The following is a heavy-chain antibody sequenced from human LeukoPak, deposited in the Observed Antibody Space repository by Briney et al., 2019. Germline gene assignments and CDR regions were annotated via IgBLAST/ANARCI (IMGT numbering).Heavy chain of an antibody. D-gene: IGHD3-22*01. J-gene: IGHJ5*02. CDR1: GASMKSSF. CDR2: ISDSGNT. V-gene: IGHV4-59*01. CDR3: ARNRFYLTGAYYFDP. Sequence: SSETLSLTCSVSGASMKSSFWSWIRQPPGKGLEWIGYISDSGNTNYNPSLKSRVTFSIDTSKGQFYLNLRSVTAADTALYFCARNRFYLTGAYYFDPWGRGTQVTVSS.